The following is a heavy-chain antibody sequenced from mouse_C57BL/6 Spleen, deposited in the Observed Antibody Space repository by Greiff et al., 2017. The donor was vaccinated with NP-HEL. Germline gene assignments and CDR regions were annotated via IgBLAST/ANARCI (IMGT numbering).Heavy chain of an antibody. J-gene: IGHJ2*01. CDR2: IYPGDGDT. CDR1: GYAFSSYW. CDR3: ARRDFITAVVDY. Sequence: QVQLQQSGAELVKPGASVKISCKASGYAFSSYWMNWVKQRPGKGLEWIGQIYPGDGDTNYNGKFKGKATLTADKSSSTAYMQLSSLTSEDSAVYFCARRDFITAVVDYWGQGTTLTVSS. D-gene: IGHD1-1*01. V-gene: IGHV1-80*01.